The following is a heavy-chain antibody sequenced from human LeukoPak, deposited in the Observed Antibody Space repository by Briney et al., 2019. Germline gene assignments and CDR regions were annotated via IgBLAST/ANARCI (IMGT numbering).Heavy chain of an antibody. V-gene: IGHV4-59*01. CDR2: INYSGST. CDR3: ARELLRHDILTGSYFDY. D-gene: IGHD3-9*01. J-gene: IGHJ4*02. CDR1: GGSISSYY. Sequence: SETLSLTCTVSGGSISSYYWSWIRQPPGKVLEWIGYINYSGSTNYNPSLKSRVTMSVDTYKNQFSLKLSTVTAADTAVYYCARELLRHDILTGSYFDYWGQGTLVTVSS.